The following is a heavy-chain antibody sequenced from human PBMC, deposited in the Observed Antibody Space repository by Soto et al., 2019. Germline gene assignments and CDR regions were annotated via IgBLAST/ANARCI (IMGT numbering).Heavy chain of an antibody. Sequence: EVQLLESGGGLVQSGGSLRLSCGASGFTFSSFAMNWVRQAPGKGLEWVSTVSVSGDTTTYAGSVKGRFTISRDNSMDTLYLQMNSLRDEDTALYFCAKDVVGWVTTVSCFASWGQGTRVTVSS. J-gene: IGHJ5*01. CDR1: GFTFSSFA. D-gene: IGHD4-4*01. V-gene: IGHV3-23*01. CDR3: AKDVVGWVTTVSCFAS. CDR2: VSVSGDTT.